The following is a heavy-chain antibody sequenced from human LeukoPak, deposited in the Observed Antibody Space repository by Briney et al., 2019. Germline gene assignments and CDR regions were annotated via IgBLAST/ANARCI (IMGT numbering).Heavy chain of an antibody. J-gene: IGHJ1*01. D-gene: IGHD6-13*01. Sequence: KPSETLSLTCTVSGGSISSYYWSWIRQPPGKGLEWIGYIYYSGSTNYNPSLKSRVTLSVDTSKNQFSLKLSSVTAADTAVYYCARHARQQPLSALQHWGQGTLVTVSS. CDR3: ARHARQQPLSALQH. V-gene: IGHV4-59*08. CDR2: IYYSGST. CDR1: GGSISSYY.